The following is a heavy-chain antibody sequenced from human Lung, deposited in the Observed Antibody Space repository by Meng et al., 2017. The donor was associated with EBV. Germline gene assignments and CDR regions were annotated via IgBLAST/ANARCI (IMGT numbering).Heavy chain of an antibody. D-gene: IGHD3-22*01. Sequence: HISLKESRPPPVRPPPPLPLPRTVSGFSLNTYGEGVGWLRQPPGKAPEWLALIYWDDDKRYSPSLKHRLTISKDASKNQVVLTMTNLDPVDTATYYCVHRREKMGIIVVFDYWGQGTLVTVSS. CDR3: VHRREKMGIIVVFDY. J-gene: IGHJ4*02. CDR2: IYWDDDK. CDR1: GFSLNTYGEG. V-gene: IGHV2-5*02.